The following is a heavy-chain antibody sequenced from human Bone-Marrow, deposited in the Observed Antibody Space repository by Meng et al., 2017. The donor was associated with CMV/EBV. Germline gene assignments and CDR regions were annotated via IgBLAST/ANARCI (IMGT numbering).Heavy chain of an antibody. D-gene: IGHD3-22*01. J-gene: IGHJ3*02. Sequence: GSLRLSCTVSGGSIRSYSWSWIRQPPGKGLEWFGYVYYSGSTKYNPSLKSRVTISVDTSKNQFSLKLSSVTAADTAVYYCARWRLYYYDSSAAFDIWGQGTMVTVSS. CDR1: GGSIRSYS. V-gene: IGHV4-59*01. CDR2: VYYSGST. CDR3: ARWRLYYYDSSAAFDI.